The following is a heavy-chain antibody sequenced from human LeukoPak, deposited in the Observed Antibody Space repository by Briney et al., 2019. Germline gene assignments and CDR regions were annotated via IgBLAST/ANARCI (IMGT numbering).Heavy chain of an antibody. D-gene: IGHD3-22*01. CDR3: AREIHYDSSGQRSLHAFDI. V-gene: IGHV4-59*12. CDR1: GGSISSYY. Sequence: SETLSLTCTVSGGSISSYYWSWIRQPPGKGLEWIGYIYYSGSTKYNPSLKSRVTISVDTSKNHFSLKLSSVTAADTALYYCAREIHYDSSGQRSLHAFDIWGQGTMVTVSS. CDR2: IYYSGST. J-gene: IGHJ3*02.